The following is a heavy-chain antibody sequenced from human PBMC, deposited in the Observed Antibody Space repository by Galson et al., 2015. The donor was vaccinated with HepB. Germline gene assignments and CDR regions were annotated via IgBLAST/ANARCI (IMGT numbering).Heavy chain of an antibody. V-gene: IGHV4-30-4*01. CDR3: ARVRDSGPPEPGTYFDY. CDR1: GGSISSSGYY. J-gene: IGHJ4*02. Sequence: TLSLTCGVSGGSISSSGYYWSWIRQPPGKGLEWIGYINYSGITYYNPSLKSRVSISVDTSKNQFSLKLSSVTAADTAVYYCARVRDSGPPEPGTYFDYWGQGTLVTVSS. D-gene: IGHD5-12*01. CDR2: INYSGIT.